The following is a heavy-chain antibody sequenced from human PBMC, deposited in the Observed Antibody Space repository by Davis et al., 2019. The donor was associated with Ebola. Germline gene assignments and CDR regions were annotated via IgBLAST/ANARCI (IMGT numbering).Heavy chain of an antibody. Sequence: SGPTLVKPTQTLTLTCTFSGFSLSTSAVGVGWIRQPPGKALEWLALIYWDDDKRYSPSLKSRLTITKDTSKNQAVLTMTNMDPVDTGTYYCAHASGMYGMDVWGKGTTVTVSS. D-gene: IGHD6-25*01. CDR3: AHASGMYGMDV. J-gene: IGHJ6*04. CDR1: GFSLSTSAVG. CDR2: IYWDDDK. V-gene: IGHV2-5*02.